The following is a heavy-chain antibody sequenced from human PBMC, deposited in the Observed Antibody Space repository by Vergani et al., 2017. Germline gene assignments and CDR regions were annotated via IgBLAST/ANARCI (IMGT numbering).Heavy chain of an antibody. D-gene: IGHD2-21*01. Sequence: QVQLQESGPGLVKPSETLSLTCSVSFDSIRNLYCNWIRQPPGKGLEWIGSIHYSENTNYNPSLKTRVTISVDTSKNQFSLTLTSVTAADTAVYYCARDGGEYDKDALDVWGQGTKVTVTS. J-gene: IGHJ3*01. V-gene: IGHV4-59*11. CDR3: ARDGGEYDKDALDV. CDR1: FDSIRNLY. CDR2: IHYSENT.